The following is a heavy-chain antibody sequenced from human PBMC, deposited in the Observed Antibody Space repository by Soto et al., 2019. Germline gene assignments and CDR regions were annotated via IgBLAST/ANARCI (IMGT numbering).Heavy chain of an antibody. CDR1: GDSISSYY. CDR2: IYYSGST. V-gene: IGHV4-59*01. J-gene: IGHJ5*02. Sequence: SETLSLTCTVSGDSISSYYRSWIRQPPGKGLEWIGYIYYSGSTNYNPSLKSRVTISVDTSKNQFSLKLSSVTAADTAVYYCARGGSYFNWFDPWGQGTLVTVSS. CDR3: ARGGSYFNWFDP. D-gene: IGHD1-26*01.